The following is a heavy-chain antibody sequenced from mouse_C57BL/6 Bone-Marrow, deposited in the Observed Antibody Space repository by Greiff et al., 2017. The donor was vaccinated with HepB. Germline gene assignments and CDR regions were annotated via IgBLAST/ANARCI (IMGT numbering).Heavy chain of an antibody. D-gene: IGHD4-1*01. Sequence: VMLVESGAELARPGASVKLSCKASGYTFTSYGISWVKQRTGQGLEWIGEIYPRSGNTYYNEKFKGKATLTADKSSSTAYMELRSLTSEDSAVYFCARLGRGWYFDVWGTGTTVTVSS. CDR3: ARLGRGWYFDV. V-gene: IGHV1-81*01. J-gene: IGHJ1*03. CDR2: IYPRSGNT. CDR1: GYTFTSYG.